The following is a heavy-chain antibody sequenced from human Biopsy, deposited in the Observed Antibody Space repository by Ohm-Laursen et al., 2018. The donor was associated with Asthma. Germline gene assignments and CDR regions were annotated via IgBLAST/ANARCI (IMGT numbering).Heavy chain of an antibody. CDR2: IYYIGRT. CDR1: GGSISSGAYY. Sequence: TLSLTCLVSGGSISSGAYYWSWVRQPPGKGLEWIGNIYYIGRTYYNPSLKSRVAISLDTSKNQFSLKLSSVTAADTAVYFCARRGGVRRYFDYWGQGTLVTVSS. J-gene: IGHJ4*02. V-gene: IGHV4-30-4*01. D-gene: IGHD3-16*01. CDR3: ARRGGVRRYFDY.